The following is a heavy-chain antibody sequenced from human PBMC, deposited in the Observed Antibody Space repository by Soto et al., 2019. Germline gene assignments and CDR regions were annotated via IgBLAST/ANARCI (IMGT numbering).Heavy chain of an antibody. Sequence: QVQLQESGPGLVKPSETLSLTCTVSGDSISRYYWSWIRLSPGKGLEWIGDIYYSGETNYTPAVKSRVTISVDRTKNQCSMKLSSVTSSDTALYYCARDQGGEFLKGSGMDVWGQETTVNVSS. J-gene: IGHJ6*01. D-gene: IGHD3-10*01. CDR3: ARDQGGEFLKGSGMDV. V-gene: IGHV4-59*01. CDR2: IYYSGET. CDR1: GDSISRYY.